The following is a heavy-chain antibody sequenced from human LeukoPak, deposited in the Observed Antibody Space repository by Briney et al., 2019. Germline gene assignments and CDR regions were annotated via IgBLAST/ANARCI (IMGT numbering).Heavy chain of an antibody. CDR1: AFTFNNYW. CDR2: INSEGTST. Sequence: PGGSLRLSCAASAFTFNNYWMHWVRQAPGKGLVWVSHINSEGTSTIYADSVKGRFTTSRDNAKNTLYLQMNSLRAGDTAVYYCARDTYRSFDYWGQGTLVTVSS. CDR3: ARDTYRSFDY. J-gene: IGHJ4*02. V-gene: IGHV3-74*01. D-gene: IGHD6-19*01.